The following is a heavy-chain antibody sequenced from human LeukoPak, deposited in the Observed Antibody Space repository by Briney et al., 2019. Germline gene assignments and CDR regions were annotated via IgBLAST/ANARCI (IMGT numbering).Heavy chain of an antibody. CDR2: INHSGST. CDR3: ARYGDRSYYFDY. V-gene: IGHV4-34*01. J-gene: IGHJ4*02. CDR1: GGSFSGYY. D-gene: IGHD6-6*01. Sequence: PSETLSLTCAVYGGSFSGYYWSWIRQPPGKGLEWIGEINHSGSTNYNPSLKSRVTISVDTSKNQFSLKLSSVTAADTAVYYCARYGDRSYYFDYWGQGTLVTVSS.